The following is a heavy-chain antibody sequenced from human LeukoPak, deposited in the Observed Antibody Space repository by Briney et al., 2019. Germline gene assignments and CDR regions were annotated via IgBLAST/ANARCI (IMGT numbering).Heavy chain of an antibody. J-gene: IGHJ4*02. V-gene: IGHV3-21*01. CDR2: ISGGSSYI. D-gene: IGHD3-22*01. CDR3: ARRAGDYSHPYDY. Sequence: GGSLRLSCAASGFTFSNYIMNWVRQAPGKGLEWVASISGGSSYIFHADSVKGRFTVSRDSSKNSVFLQMNSLRVDDTALYYCARRAGDYSHPYDYWGQGTLVTVSS. CDR1: GFTFSNYI.